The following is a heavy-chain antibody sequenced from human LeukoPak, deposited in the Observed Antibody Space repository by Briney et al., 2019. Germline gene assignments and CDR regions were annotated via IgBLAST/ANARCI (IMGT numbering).Heavy chain of an antibody. CDR2: INPNSGGT. J-gene: IGHJ4*02. CDR3: ARGFYPLIAVALFDY. CDR1: GYTFTDYY. V-gene: IGHV1-2*02. Sequence: PGASVKVSCKASGYTFTDYYIHWVRQAPGQGLEWMGWINPNSGGTNYAQKFQGRVTMTRDTSISTAYMELSRLRSDDTAVYYCARGFYPLIAVALFDYWGQGTLVTVSS. D-gene: IGHD6-19*01.